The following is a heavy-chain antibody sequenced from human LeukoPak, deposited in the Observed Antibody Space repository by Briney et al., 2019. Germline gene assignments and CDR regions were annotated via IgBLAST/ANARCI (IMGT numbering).Heavy chain of an antibody. J-gene: IGHJ6*03. CDR3: ARDLVVVPSMRHSYYYYMDV. D-gene: IGHD2-21*02. CDR1: GGSISISSSY. CDR2: IHHSGNT. V-gene: IGHV4-39*07. Sequence: SETLSLTCTVSGGSISISSSYWGWIRQPPGKGLEWIGSIHHSGNTYYNPSLKSRVTLSVDTSKNQFSLKLSSVTSADTAVYYCARDLVVVPSMRHSYYYYMDVWGKGTTVTVSS.